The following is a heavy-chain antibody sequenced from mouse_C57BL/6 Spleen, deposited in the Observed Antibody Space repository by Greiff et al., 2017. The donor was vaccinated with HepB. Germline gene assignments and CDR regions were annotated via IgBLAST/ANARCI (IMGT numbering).Heavy chain of an antibody. Sequence: VQLQQSGAELAKPGASVKLSCKASGYTFTSYWMHWVKQRPGQGLEWIGYINPSSGYTKYNQKFKDKATLTADKSYSTAYMQLSSLTYEDSAVYYCARGNYDYYGFAYWGQGTLVTVSA. CDR1: GYTFTSYW. CDR3: ARGNYDYYGFAY. CDR2: INPSSGYT. D-gene: IGHD2-4*01. V-gene: IGHV1-7*01. J-gene: IGHJ3*01.